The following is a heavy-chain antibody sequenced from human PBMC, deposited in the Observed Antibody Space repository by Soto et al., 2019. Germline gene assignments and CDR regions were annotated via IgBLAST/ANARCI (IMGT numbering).Heavy chain of an antibody. CDR2: ISAGGTT. J-gene: IGHJ5*02. Sequence: GATVRLSCAASGFTFAGNAMTWVRQAPGKGLHWVSGISAGGTTYYADSAKGRFTISRDNSKNTLYLQMNSLRADDTAVYYCAKDPLTRGWFDPWGQGTLVTVSS. V-gene: IGHV3-23*01. CDR1: GFTFAGNA. CDR3: AKDPLTRGWFDP.